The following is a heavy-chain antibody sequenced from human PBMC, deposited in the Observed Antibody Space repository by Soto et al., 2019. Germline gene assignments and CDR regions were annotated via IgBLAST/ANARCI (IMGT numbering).Heavy chain of an antibody. V-gene: IGHV6-1*01. Sequence: SHTLSLTCSITGDSVSNNSAGWSWVRQSPSRGLEWLGRTYYRSKWYYEYAVSVRGRITINPDTSKNQYSLQLNSVTPEDTAVYFCARGEQYSGRIFDYWGQGTLVTVSS. CDR2: TYYRSKWYY. CDR3: ARGEQYSGRIFDY. CDR1: GDSVSNNSAG. D-gene: IGHD1-26*01. J-gene: IGHJ4*01.